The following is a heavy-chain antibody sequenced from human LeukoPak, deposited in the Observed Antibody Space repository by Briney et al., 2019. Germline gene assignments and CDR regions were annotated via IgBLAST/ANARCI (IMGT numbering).Heavy chain of an antibody. CDR1: GFTFSDYY. J-gene: IGHJ4*02. V-gene: IGHV3-11*01. CDR3: ARGTTVTSYYFDY. CDR2: ISSSGSTI. D-gene: IGHD4-17*01. Sequence: GGSLRLSCAASGFTFSDYYMSWIRQSPGKGLEWVSYISSSGSTIYYADSVKGRFTISRDNAKNSLYLQMNSLRAEDTAVYYCARGTTVTSYYFDYWGQGTLVTVSS.